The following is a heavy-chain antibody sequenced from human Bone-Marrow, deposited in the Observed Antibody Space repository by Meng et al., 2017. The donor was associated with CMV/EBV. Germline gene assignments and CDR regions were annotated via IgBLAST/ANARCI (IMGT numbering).Heavy chain of an antibody. V-gene: IGHV3-33*06. D-gene: IGHD6-13*01. CDR1: GFTFANYG. CDR2: IWYDGTTK. J-gene: IGHJ4*02. Sequence: GESLKISCAASGFTFANYGMHWVRQAPGKGLEWVAAIWYDGTTKYYVDSVKGRFTISRDNSKNTLYLQMNSLRAEDTGMYYCAKDAAASNRPYHFDSWGQGPLVTVSS. CDR3: AKDAAASNRPYHFDS.